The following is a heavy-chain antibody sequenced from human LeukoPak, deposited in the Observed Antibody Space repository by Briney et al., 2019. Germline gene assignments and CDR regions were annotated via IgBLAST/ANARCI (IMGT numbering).Heavy chain of an antibody. J-gene: IGHJ4*02. Sequence: GGPLRLSCAASGLTLSGYWMHWVRQAPGKGLVWVSRIHGDASSTSYADSVKGRFTISRDNAKSTLYLQMNSLRVEDTAVYYCARARGNTYGYFEYWGQGTLVTVSS. CDR2: IHGDASST. D-gene: IGHD5-18*01. CDR1: GLTLSGYW. V-gene: IGHV3-74*01. CDR3: ARARGNTYGYFEY.